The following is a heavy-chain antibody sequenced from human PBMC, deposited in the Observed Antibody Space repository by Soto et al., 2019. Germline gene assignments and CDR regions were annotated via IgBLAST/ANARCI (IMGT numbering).Heavy chain of an antibody. CDR1: GFTFSSYA. J-gene: IGHJ5*01. V-gene: IGHV3-23*01. D-gene: IGHD1-26*01. CDR2: ISGSGSTT. CDR3: AKVPQSGSHSVVS. Sequence: GGSLRLSCAASGFTFSSYATSWVRQAPGKGLEWVSVISGSGSTTYYADSVKGRFTISRDNSKNTLYLQMNSLRAEDTAVYYCAKVPQSGSHSVVSWGDGTLVTVSS.